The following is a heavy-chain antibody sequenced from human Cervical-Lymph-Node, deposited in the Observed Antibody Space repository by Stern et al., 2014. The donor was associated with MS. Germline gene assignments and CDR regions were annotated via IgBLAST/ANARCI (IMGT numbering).Heavy chain of an antibody. J-gene: IGHJ5*02. D-gene: IGHD5-24*01. CDR2: INPKNGDT. CDR1: GFSFTDYY. Sequence: GQLVESGAEVKKPGASVKVSCETSGFSFTDYYIHWVRQASGQVLEWMGCINPKNGDTHSAQKFQGRFTMTRDTSISTGYMELNSLKSDDTAMYYCGRGIKTFDPWGQGTLVTVSS. CDR3: GRGIKTFDP. V-gene: IGHV1-2*02.